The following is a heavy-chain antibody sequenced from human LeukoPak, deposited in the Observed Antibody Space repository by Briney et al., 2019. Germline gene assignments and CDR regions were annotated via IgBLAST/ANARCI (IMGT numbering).Heavy chain of an antibody. CDR3: AKDRGPAGVSGFDY. CDR1: GFTFSSYG. V-gene: IGHV3-33*06. CDR2: IWYDGSDK. D-gene: IGHD3-10*01. Sequence: GRSLRLSCAASGFTFSSYGMHWVRQAPGKGLEWVAVIWYDGSDKYYADSVKGRFTISRDNSKNTLYLQMNSLRAEDTAVYYCAKDRGPAGVSGFDYWGQGTLVIVSS. J-gene: IGHJ4*02.